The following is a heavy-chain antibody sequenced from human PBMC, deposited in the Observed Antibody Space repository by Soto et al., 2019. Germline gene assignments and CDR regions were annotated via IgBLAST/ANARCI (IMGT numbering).Heavy chain of an antibody. CDR2: IYWDDDK. J-gene: IGHJ4*02. Sequence: QITLKESGPTLVKPTQTLTLTCTFSGFSLSTSGVGVGWIRQPPGKALEWLALIYWDDDKRYSPSLKSRLTITKDTSKNQVVLTMTNMDPVDTATYYCARQYYYASGNYYKGSFDYWGQGTLVTVSS. V-gene: IGHV2-5*02. CDR1: GFSLSTSGVG. D-gene: IGHD3-10*01. CDR3: ARQYYYASGNYYKGSFDY.